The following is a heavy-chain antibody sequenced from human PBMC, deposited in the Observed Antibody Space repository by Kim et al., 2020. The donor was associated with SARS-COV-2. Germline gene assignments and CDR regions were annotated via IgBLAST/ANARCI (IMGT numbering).Heavy chain of an antibody. V-gene: IGHV1-3*01. D-gene: IGHD3-3*01. CDR1: GYTFSNYA. Sequence: ASVKVSCKASGYTFSNYAMHWVRQAPGQRLEWMGWINAGSGNTEYSQKFQGRLIITKDTSASTAYMELSSLRSGDTAVYYCARGGAVLRFLEWLSSYFDYWGQGTLVTVSS. CDR3: ARGGAVLRFLEWLSSYFDY. CDR2: INAGSGNT. J-gene: IGHJ4*02.